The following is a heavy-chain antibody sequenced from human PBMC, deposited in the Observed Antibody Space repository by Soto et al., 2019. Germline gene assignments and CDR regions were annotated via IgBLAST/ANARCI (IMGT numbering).Heavy chain of an antibody. J-gene: IGHJ4*02. CDR1: GFIINNYD. CDR2: VSYSGKT. CDR3: ARIRYPGTSQYSDFEN. Sequence: EVELLESGGGLVQPGGSLRLSCAASGFIINNYDMYWVRQAPGKGLQCVSAVSYSGKTYYADSVKGRFTVYKDNSNNMFHLQMNGLRAEDTGVYYCARIRYPGTSQYSDFENWGQGTLLTVSS. V-gene: IGHV3-23*01. D-gene: IGHD6-13*01.